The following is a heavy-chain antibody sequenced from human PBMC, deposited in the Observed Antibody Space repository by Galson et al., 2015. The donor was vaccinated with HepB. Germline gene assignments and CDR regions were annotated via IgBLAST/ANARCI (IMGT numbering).Heavy chain of an antibody. V-gene: IGHV1-18*04. D-gene: IGHD2-2*01. CDR2: ISAYNGNT. J-gene: IGHJ3*02. CDR3: ARGDAGIVVVPAALDAFDI. CDR1: GYTFATYG. Sequence: SVKVSCKASGYTFATYGISWVRQAPGQGLEWMGWISAYNGNTNYAQKLQGRVTMTTDTSTSTAYMELRSLRSDDTAVYYCARGDAGIVVVPAALDAFDIWGQAIMFSVSS.